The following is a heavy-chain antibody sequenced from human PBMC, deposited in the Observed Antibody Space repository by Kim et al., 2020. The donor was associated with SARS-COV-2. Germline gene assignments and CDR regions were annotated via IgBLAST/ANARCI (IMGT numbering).Heavy chain of an antibody. Sequence: GGSLRLSCAASGFTFDDYSMHWVRQAPGKGLEWVSLINWAGDSTHYADSVKGRFTISRDNSKNSLYLHMNSLRTEDSALYYCAKSNSWSRNYYFDYWGQG. CDR3: AKSNSWSRNYYFDY. CDR2: INWAGDST. D-gene: IGHD1-26*01. CDR1: GFTFDDYS. J-gene: IGHJ4*02. V-gene: IGHV3-43*01.